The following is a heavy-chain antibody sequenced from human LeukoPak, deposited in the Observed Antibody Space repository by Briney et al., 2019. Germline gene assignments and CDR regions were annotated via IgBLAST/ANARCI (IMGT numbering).Heavy chain of an antibody. CDR2: VTGNGDTT. V-gene: IGHV3-23*01. CDR3: AKGGCSSGCSGNF. Sequence: GGSLRLSCAASGFTFSSYAMYWVRQAPGKGLECVAAVTGNGDTTYYADSVKGRFTISRDNSKNTLSLQTNSLRDDDTALYYCAKGGCSSGCSGNFWGQGTLVTVSA. J-gene: IGHJ4*02. D-gene: IGHD6-19*01. CDR1: GFTFSSYA.